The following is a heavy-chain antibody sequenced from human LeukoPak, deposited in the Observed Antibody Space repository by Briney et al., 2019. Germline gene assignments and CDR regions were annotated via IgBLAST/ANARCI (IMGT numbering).Heavy chain of an antibody. CDR1: GFTFSSCA. CDR2: ISYDGSNK. CDR3: ARDRRRAARPAGNWFDP. Sequence: GGSLRLSCAASGFTFSSCAMHWVRQAPGKGLEWVAVISYDGSNKYYADSVKGRFTISRDNSKNTLYLQMNGLRAEDTAAYYCARDRRRAARPAGNWFDPWGQGTLVTVSS. V-gene: IGHV3-30-3*01. J-gene: IGHJ5*02. D-gene: IGHD6-6*01.